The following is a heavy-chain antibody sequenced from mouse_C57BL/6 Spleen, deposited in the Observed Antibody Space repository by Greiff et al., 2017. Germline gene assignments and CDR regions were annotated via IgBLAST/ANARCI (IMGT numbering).Heavy chain of an antibody. V-gene: IGHV1-18*01. CDR1: GYTFTDYN. D-gene: IGHD1-1*01. CDR3: ARSLITTVFDY. CDR2: INPNNGGT. Sequence: EVQLQQSGPELVKPGASVKIPRKASGYTFTDYNMDWVKQSHGKSLEWIGDINPNNGGTIYNQKFKGKATLTVDKSSSTAYMELRSLTSEDTAVYYCARSLITTVFDYWGQGTTLTVSS. J-gene: IGHJ2*01.